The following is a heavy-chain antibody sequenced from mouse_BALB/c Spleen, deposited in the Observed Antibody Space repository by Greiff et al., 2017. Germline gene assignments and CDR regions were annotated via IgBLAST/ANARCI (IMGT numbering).Heavy chain of an antibody. CDR2: IRNKANGYTT. CDR3: ARVYDYEGDYFDY. Sequence: EVQRVESGGGLVQPGGSLRLSCATSGFTFTDYYMSWVRQPPGKALEWLGFIRNKANGYTTEYSASVKGRFTISRDNSQSILYLQMNTLRAEDSATYYCARVYDYEGDYFDYWGQGTSVTVSS. J-gene: IGHJ4*01. D-gene: IGHD2-4*01. CDR1: GFTFTDYY. V-gene: IGHV7-3*02.